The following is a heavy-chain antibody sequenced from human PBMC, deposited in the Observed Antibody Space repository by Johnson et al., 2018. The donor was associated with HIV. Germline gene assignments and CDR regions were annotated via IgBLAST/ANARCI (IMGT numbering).Heavy chain of an antibody. J-gene: IGHJ3*02. Sequence: VQLVESGGGLVKPGGSLRLSCAASGFTFSDYYMSWVRQGPGKGLEWVSSINWNGGTTTYADSVKGRFTISRDNAKNSLYLQMNSLRAEDTAVYYCARGFRAVAGADAFDIWGQGTMVTVSS. CDR3: ARGFRAVAGADAFDI. V-gene: IGHV3-11*04. D-gene: IGHD6-19*01. CDR2: INWNGGTT. CDR1: GFTFSDYY.